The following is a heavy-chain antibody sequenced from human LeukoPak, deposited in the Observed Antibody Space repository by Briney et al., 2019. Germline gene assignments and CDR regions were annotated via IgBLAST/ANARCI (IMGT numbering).Heavy chain of an antibody. J-gene: IGHJ4*02. CDR2: IYSGGST. D-gene: IGHD2-15*01. CDR3: ARRIPHNDY. V-gene: IGHV3-53*01. CDR1: GFSFSTYS. Sequence: GGSLRLSCAASGFSFSTYSFSWVRQAPGKGLEWVSVIYSGGSTYYADSVKGRFTISRDNSKNTLYLQMNSLRAEDTAVYYCARRIPHNDYWGQGTLVTVSS.